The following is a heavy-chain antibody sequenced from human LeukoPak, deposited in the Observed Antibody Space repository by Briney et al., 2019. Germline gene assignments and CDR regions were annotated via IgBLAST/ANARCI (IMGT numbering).Heavy chain of an antibody. Sequence: SETLSLTCAVYGGSFSGYYWSWIRQPPGKGLEWIGEINHSGSTNYNPSLKSRVTISVDTSKNQFSLKLNSVTAADTAVYYCAGENGYGSSSTSCYELLGTIDYWGQGTLVTVSS. D-gene: IGHD2-2*01. CDR1: GGSFSGYY. CDR3: AGENGYGSSSTSCYELLGTIDY. J-gene: IGHJ4*02. V-gene: IGHV4-34*01. CDR2: INHSGST.